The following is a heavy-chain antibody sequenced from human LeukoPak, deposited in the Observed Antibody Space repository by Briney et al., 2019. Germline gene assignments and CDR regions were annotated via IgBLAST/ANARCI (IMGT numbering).Heavy chain of an antibody. J-gene: IGHJ6*02. CDR2: IWYDGSNK. D-gene: IGHD3-16*01. Sequence: GGSLRLSCAASGFTFSSYGMHWVRQAPGKGLEWVAVIWYDGSNKYYADSVKGRFTISRDNSKNTLYLQMNSLRAEDTAVYYCARDRVGLSSQRNNYYYYGMDVWGQGTTVTVSS. CDR1: GFTFSSYG. CDR3: ARDRVGLSSQRNNYYYYGMDV. V-gene: IGHV3-33*01.